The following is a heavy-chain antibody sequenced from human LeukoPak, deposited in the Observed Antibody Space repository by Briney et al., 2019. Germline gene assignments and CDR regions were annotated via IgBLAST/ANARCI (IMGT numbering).Heavy chain of an antibody. J-gene: IGHJ4*02. Sequence: GGSLRLSCAASRFTFSTYWMHWVRQAPGKGLVWVSRINSDGSSTGYADSVKGRFTISRDNAKNSLYLQMNSLRAEDTAVYYCARDLMGIAYRGAFYYWGQGTLVTVSS. CDR1: RFTFSTYW. CDR2: INSDGSST. D-gene: IGHD6-13*01. CDR3: ARDLMGIAYRGAFYY. V-gene: IGHV3-74*01.